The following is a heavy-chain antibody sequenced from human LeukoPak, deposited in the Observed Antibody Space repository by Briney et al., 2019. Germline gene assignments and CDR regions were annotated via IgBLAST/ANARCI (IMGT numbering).Heavy chain of an antibody. CDR2: ITHSGST. CDR1: GGSFSGYY. D-gene: IGHD2-2*01. Sequence: SETLSLTCAVYGGSFSGYYWRWIRQPPGKGLEWVGEITHSGSTNYNPSLKSRVTISVDTSKNQFSLKLSSVTAADTAVYYCARGRVVPEGDWFDPWGQGTLVTVSS. CDR3: ARGRVVPEGDWFDP. V-gene: IGHV4-34*01. J-gene: IGHJ5*02.